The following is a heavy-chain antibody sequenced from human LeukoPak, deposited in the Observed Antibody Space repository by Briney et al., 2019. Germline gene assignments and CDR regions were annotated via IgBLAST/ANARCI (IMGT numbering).Heavy chain of an antibody. CDR1: GYSISTGYY. CDR2: FYHGGST. V-gene: IGHV4-38-2*02. D-gene: IGHD6-6*01. Sequence: PSETLSLTCTVSGYSISTGYYWDWIRQPPGKGLEWIGTFYHGGSTYYNPSLESRVTISVDTSKNQFSLNLTSVTAADTAVYYCARAMSIAARLRTIFDYWGQGTLVTVSS. J-gene: IGHJ4*02. CDR3: ARAMSIAARLRTIFDY.